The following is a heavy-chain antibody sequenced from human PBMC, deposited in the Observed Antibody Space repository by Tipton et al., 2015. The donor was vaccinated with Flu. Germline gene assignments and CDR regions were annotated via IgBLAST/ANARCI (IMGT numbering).Heavy chain of an antibody. V-gene: IGHV4-34*01. J-gene: IGHJ5*02. CDR1: GGSFSGYY. Sequence: GLVKPSETLSLTCAVYGGSFSGYYWSWIRQPPGKGLEWIGEINHSGSTNYNPSLKSRVTISVDTSKNQFSLKLSSVTAADTAVYYCARDRVGDYSGFDPWGQGTLVTVSS. CDR2: INHSGST. D-gene: IGHD4-17*01. CDR3: ARDRVGDYSGFDP.